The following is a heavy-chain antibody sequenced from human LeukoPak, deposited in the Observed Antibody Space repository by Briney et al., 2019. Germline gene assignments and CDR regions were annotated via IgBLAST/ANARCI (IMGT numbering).Heavy chain of an antibody. D-gene: IGHD3-16*01. V-gene: IGHV3-53*01. J-gene: IGHJ4*02. CDR2: IYSGGTT. CDR3: ARDYDYIWGSYFGY. Sequence: GGSLRLSCAASGFTVRNNYVSWVRQAPGKGLEWVSFIYSGGTTHYADSVKGRFTISRDNSKSTVYLQMNSLRAEDTAVYYCARDYDYIWGSYFGYWGQGTLVTVSS. CDR1: GFTVRNNY.